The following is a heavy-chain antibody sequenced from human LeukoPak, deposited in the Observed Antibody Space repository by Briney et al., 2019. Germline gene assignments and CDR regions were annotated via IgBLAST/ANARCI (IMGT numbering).Heavy chain of an antibody. J-gene: IGHJ4*02. CDR1: GFTFSSYS. Sequence: GGSLRLSCAASGFTFSSYSMNWVRQAPGKGLEWVSSISSSNSYIYYADSVKGRFTISRDNAKNSLYLQMNSLRAEDTAVYYCAKQRDYYDSSGYYRGYYFDYWGQGTLVTVSS. D-gene: IGHD3-22*01. CDR3: AKQRDYYDSSGYYRGYYFDY. V-gene: IGHV3-21*04. CDR2: ISSSNSYI.